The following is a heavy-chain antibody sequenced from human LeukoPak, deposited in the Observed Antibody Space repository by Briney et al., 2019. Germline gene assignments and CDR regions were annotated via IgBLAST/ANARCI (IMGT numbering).Heavy chain of an antibody. V-gene: IGHV3-21*01. J-gene: IGHJ6*03. CDR3: ARAAGYCSSTSCSPDPYYYYYMDV. CDR1: GFTFSSYS. CDR2: ISSSSSYI. Sequence: GGSLRLSCAASGFTFSSYSMNWVRQAPGKGLEWVSSISSSSSYIYYADSVKGRFTISRDNAKNSLYLQMNSLRAEDTAVYYCARAAGYCSSTSCSPDPYYYYYMDVWGKGTTVTVSS. D-gene: IGHD2-2*01.